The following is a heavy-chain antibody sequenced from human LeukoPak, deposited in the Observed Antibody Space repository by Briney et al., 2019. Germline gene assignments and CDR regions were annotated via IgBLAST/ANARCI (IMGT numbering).Heavy chain of an antibody. D-gene: IGHD3-9*01. CDR3: TKDEPWKPYHIYY. CDR1: GFIFSTYA. V-gene: IGHV3-23*01. Sequence: GGSLRLSCAASGFIFSTYAMSWVRQAPAKGLEWVSRISGSGSMTYYGDSVKGRFTISRDNSKNTLYLQMNSLRVEDTAIYYYTKDEPWKPYHIYYWGQGTLVTVSS. J-gene: IGHJ4*02. CDR2: ISGSGSMT.